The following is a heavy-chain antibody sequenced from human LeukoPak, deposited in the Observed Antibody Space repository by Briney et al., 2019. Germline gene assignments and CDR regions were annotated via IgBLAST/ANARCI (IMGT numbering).Heavy chain of an antibody. Sequence: GGSLRLPCAASGFTFSSYAMSWVRQAPGKGLEWVSAISGSGGSTYYADSVKGRFTISRDNSKNTLYLQMNSLRAEDTAVYYCAKDRPGYRWELLRVFDYWGQGTLVTVSS. D-gene: IGHD1-26*01. CDR3: AKDRPGYRWELLRVFDY. V-gene: IGHV3-23*01. J-gene: IGHJ4*02. CDR2: ISGSGGST. CDR1: GFTFSSYA.